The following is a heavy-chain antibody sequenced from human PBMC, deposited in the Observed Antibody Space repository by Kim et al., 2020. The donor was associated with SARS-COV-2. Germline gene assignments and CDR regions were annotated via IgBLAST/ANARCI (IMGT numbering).Heavy chain of an antibody. CDR1: GGSFSGYY. CDR3: ARRSGWLGFY. V-gene: IGHV4-34*01. Sequence: SETLSLTCAVYGGSFSGYYWSWIRQPPGKGLEWIGEINHSGSTNYNPSLKSRVTISVDTSKNQFSLKLSSVTAADTAVYYCARRSGWLGFYWGQGTLVTVSS. CDR2: INHSGST. J-gene: IGHJ4*02. D-gene: IGHD6-19*01.